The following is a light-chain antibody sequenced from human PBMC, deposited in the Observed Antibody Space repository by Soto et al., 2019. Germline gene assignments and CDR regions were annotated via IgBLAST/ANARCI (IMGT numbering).Light chain of an antibody. Sequence: SYELTQPPSVSVAPGQTASITCGGNNIGSKSVHWYQQKPGQAPVLVVYDDSHRPSGIPERFSGSNSGNTATLTNSRVEAGDEADYYCQLWDSSSDHVVFGGGTKVTVL. CDR3: QLWDSSSDHVV. J-gene: IGLJ2*01. V-gene: IGLV3-21*02. CDR1: NIGSKS. CDR2: DDS.